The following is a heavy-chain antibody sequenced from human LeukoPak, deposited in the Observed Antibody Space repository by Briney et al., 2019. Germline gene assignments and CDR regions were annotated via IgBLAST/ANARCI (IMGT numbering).Heavy chain of an antibody. CDR3: ARERSGITGKATFDY. CDR2: ISAYNGNT. CDR1: GYTFTSYG. J-gene: IGHJ4*02. V-gene: IGHV1-18*01. D-gene: IGHD1-20*01. Sequence: ASVKVTCKASGYTFTSYGISWVRLAPGQGLEWMGWISAYNGNTNYAQKLQGRVTMTTDTSTSTAYMELRSLRSDDTAVYYCARERSGITGKATFDYWGQGTLVTVSS.